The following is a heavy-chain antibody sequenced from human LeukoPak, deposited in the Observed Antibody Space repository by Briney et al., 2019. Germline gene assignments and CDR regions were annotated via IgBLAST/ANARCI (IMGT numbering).Heavy chain of an antibody. Sequence: ASVKVSCKASGYTFTSFDINWVRQATGQGLEWMGWMNPNSGNTGYAQKFQGRVTMTRNTSISTAYMELSSLRSEDTAVYYCAREHSGYDWGGYYYYMDVWGKGTTVTISS. J-gene: IGHJ6*03. D-gene: IGHD5-12*01. CDR1: GYTFTSFD. CDR2: MNPNSGNT. V-gene: IGHV1-8*01. CDR3: AREHSGYDWGGYYYYMDV.